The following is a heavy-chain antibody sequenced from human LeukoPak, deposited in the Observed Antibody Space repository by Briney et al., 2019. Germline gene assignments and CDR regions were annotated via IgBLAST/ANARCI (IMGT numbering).Heavy chain of an antibody. D-gene: IGHD1-7*01. J-gene: IGHJ4*02. CDR2: ISAYNGNT. CDR1: GYTFTSYG. V-gene: IGHV1-18*01. Sequence: ASVTLSCTSSGYTFTSYGISLVCQAPGPGLQRLGWISAYNGNTNYAQKFRDRVTMSTDTSTGTAYLDVSSLTSDDTAVYYCARDHSNWNYAPDFWGQGTLVIVSS. CDR3: ARDHSNWNYAPDF.